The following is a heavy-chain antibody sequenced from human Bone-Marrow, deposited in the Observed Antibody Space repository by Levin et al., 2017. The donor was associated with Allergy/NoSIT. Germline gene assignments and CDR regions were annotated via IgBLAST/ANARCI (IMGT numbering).Heavy chain of an antibody. CDR3: ARGRILYYYYGMDV. CDR1: GFIFSSHG. V-gene: IGHV3-23*01. Sequence: GGSLRLSCAASGFIFSSHGMTWVRQAPGKGLEWVSGITASGSMTQYADSVKGRFTISRDNSKNTLYLQMNSLRAEDTALYYCARGRILYYYYGMDVWGQGTTVTVSS. J-gene: IGHJ6*02. CDR2: ITASGSMT.